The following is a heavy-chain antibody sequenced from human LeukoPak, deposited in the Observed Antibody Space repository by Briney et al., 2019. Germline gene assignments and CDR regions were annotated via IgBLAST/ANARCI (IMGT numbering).Heavy chain of an antibody. V-gene: IGHV3-23*01. J-gene: IGHJ1*01. CDR1: GFTFSSYA. CDR3: ASKLAIVVVPAATKH. D-gene: IGHD2-2*01. Sequence: GSLRLSCAASGFTFSSYAMSWVRQAPGKGLEWVSAISGSGGSTYYADSVKGRFTISRDNSKNTLYLQMNSLRAEDTAVYYCASKLAIVVVPAATKHWGQGTLVTVSS. CDR2: ISGSGGST.